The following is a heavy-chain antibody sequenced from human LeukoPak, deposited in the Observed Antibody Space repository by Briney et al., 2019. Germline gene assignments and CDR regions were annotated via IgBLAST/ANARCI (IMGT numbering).Heavy chain of an antibody. J-gene: IGHJ3*02. CDR2: QRYDGRNK. CDR1: GFTFSSYG. V-gene: IGHV3-30*02. D-gene: IGHD2-2*01. Sequence: GGSLRLSCAASGFTFSSYGMHWVRQAPGKGLEWVAIQRYDGRNKNYADSVRGRFTISRDNSKNTLYLQMNSLRAEDTAVYYCARDVDEQMYCRSSGCSGGAFDIWGQETVVTVSS. CDR3: ARDVDEQMYCRSSGCSGGAFDI.